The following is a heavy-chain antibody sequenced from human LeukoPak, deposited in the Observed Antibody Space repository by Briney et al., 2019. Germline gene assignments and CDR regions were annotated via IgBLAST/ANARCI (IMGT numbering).Heavy chain of an antibody. J-gene: IGHJ4*02. CDR2: ISSSSSYT. D-gene: IGHD1-14*01. CDR3: ARAHTPLPDFDY. V-gene: IGHV3-21*01. CDR1: GFTFSSYS. Sequence: GGSLRLSCAASGFTFSSYSMNWVRQAPGKGLEWVSSISSSSSYTYYADSVKGRFTISRDNAKNSLYLQMNSLRAEDTAVYYCARAHTPLPDFDYWGQGTLVTVSS.